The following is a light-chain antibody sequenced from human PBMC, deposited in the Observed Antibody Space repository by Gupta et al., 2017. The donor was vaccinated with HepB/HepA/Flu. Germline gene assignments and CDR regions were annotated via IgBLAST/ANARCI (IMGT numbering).Light chain of an antibody. CDR3: SSDTSSSTYV. J-gene: IGLJ1*01. CDR1: SSDVGSYNR. CDR2: EVN. V-gene: IGLV2-18*02. Sequence: QSALTQPPSVSGSPGQSVTISCTGTSSDVGSYNRVSWYQQPPGTAPKLMIFEVNNRPAGVPDRFSGSKSGNTASLTISGLQAEDEADYYCSSDTSSSTYVFGGGTRVTVL.